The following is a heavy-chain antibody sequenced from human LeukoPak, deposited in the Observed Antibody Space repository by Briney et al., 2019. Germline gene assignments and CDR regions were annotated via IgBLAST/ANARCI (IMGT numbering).Heavy chain of an antibody. V-gene: IGHV3-48*01. Sequence: GGSLRLSCAASGFTVSNKYMTWVRQAPGKGLEWVSAISCNGSTTYYADSVKGRFTISRDNAKNSLYLQMNSLRAEDTAVYYCARGRGILRYFDYWGQGTLVTVSS. CDR1: GFTVSNKY. D-gene: IGHD3-9*01. J-gene: IGHJ4*02. CDR3: ARGRGILRYFDY. CDR2: ISCNGSTT.